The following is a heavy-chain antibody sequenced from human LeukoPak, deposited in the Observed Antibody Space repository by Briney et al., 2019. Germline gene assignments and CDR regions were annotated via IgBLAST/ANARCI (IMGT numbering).Heavy chain of an antibody. D-gene: IGHD3-10*01. CDR2: ISYDGSNK. J-gene: IGHJ4*02. V-gene: IGHV3-30*18. CDR1: GFTFSSYG. CDR3: AKDRYGSGNDY. Sequence: GGSLRLSCAASGFTFSSYGMHWVRQAPGKGLEWVAVISYDGSNKYYADSVKGRFTISRDNSKNTLYLQMNSLRAEDTAVYYCAKDRYGSGNDYWGQGTLATVSS.